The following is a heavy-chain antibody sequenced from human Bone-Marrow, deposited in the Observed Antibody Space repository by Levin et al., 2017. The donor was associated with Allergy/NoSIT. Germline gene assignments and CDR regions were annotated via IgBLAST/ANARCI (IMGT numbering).Heavy chain of an antibody. CDR1: GFTFSSYA. Sequence: GGSLRLSCAASGFTFSSYAMSWVRQAPGKGLEWVSAISGSGGSTYYADSVKGRFTISRDNSKNTLYLQMNSLRAEDTAVYYCAKDPSLVPPIGVNWFDPWGQGTLVTVSS. V-gene: IGHV3-23*01. CDR2: ISGSGGST. D-gene: IGHD2-2*01. J-gene: IGHJ5*02. CDR3: AKDPSLVPPIGVNWFDP.